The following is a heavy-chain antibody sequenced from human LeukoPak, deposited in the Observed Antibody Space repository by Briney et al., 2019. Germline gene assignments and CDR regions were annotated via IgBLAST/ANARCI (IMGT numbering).Heavy chain of an antibody. CDR2: ISWNSGSI. J-gene: IGHJ6*02. D-gene: IGHD2-2*01. CDR1: GFTFDDYA. V-gene: IGHV3-9*01. CDR3: AKDGDCSSTSCRKVPYYYGMDV. Sequence: GRSLRLSCAASGFTFDDYAMHWVRQAPGKGLEWVSGISWNSGSIGYADSVKGRLTISRDNAKNSLYLQMNSLRAEDTALYYCAKDGDCSSTSCRKVPYYYGMDVWGQGTTVTVSS.